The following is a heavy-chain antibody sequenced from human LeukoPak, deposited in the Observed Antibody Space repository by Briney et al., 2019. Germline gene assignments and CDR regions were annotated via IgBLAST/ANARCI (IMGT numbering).Heavy chain of an antibody. D-gene: IGHD4-17*01. V-gene: IGHV3-30*03. CDR3: ARVYGDYEQAIDY. CDR1: GFTFSSYG. Sequence: PGRSLRLSCAASGFTFSSYGMHWVRQAPGKGLEWVAVISYDGSNKYYADSVKGRFTISRDNSKNTLYLQMNSLRAEGTAVYYCARVYGDYEQAIDYWGQGTLVTVSS. J-gene: IGHJ4*02. CDR2: ISYDGSNK.